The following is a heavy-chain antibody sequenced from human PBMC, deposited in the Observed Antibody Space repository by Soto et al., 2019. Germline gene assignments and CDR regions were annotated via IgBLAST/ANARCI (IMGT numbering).Heavy chain of an antibody. J-gene: IGHJ6*02. V-gene: IGHV3-23*01. CDR2: ISGSGDGT. D-gene: IGHD3-22*01. Sequence: SGGSLRLSCAASGFTVNSHVMSWVRQAPGKGLEWVSSISGSGDGTYYGDSVKGRFTISRDSSSSTVYLEMKNLRGEDTAVYFCTRSRGFGGMDVWGQGTTLTVSS. CDR1: GFTVNSHV. CDR3: TRSRGFGGMDV.